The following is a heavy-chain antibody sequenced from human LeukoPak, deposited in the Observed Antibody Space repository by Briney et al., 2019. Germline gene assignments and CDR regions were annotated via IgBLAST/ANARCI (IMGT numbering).Heavy chain of an antibody. D-gene: IGHD3-3*01. Sequence: PSETLSLTCTVSGGSISSSSYYWGWIRQPPGKGLEWIGSIYYSGSTYYNPSLKSRVTISVDTSKSQFSLKLSSVTAADTAVYYCARGTTRGLRSDNWFDPWGQGTLVTVSS. CDR3: ARGTTRGLRSDNWFDP. V-gene: IGHV4-39*07. CDR2: IYYSGST. CDR1: GGSISSSSYY. J-gene: IGHJ5*02.